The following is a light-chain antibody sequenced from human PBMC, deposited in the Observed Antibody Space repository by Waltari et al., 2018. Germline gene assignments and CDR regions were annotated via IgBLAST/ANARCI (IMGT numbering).Light chain of an antibody. CDR2: HAA. CDR1: QSVYTF. V-gene: IGKV3-11*01. CDR3: QQRANWPPLT. Sequence: DIVCTQSPATLSWSRGERATLPCRASQSVYTFLAWYQQKPGQAPRLLIYHAANRAAGIPARFSGSGSGTDFTLTISSLGPEDSAVYFCQQRANWPPLTFGGGTKVEI. J-gene: IGKJ4*01.